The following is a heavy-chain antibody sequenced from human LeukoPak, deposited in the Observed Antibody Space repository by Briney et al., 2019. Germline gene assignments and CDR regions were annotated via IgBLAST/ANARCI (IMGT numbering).Heavy chain of an antibody. CDR3: ARGHGDFPVNYYFDL. CDR2: IKSDGTST. V-gene: IGHV3-74*01. CDR1: GFTFTTYW. D-gene: IGHD4-17*01. Sequence: PGGSLRLSCAASGFTFTTYWMHCVRQAPGKGLVWVSRIKSDGTSTSYADSVKGRFTISRDNAKNTLYLQMNSLRAEDTAVYYCARGHGDFPVNYYFDLWDRGTLVTVSS. J-gene: IGHJ2*01.